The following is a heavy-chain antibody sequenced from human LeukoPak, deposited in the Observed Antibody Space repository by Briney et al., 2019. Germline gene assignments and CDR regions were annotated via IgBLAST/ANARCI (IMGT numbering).Heavy chain of an antibody. D-gene: IGHD2-15*01. J-gene: IGHJ6*02. CDR1: GGSINNKTYF. CDR3: ARQIGYCSGGSCYSWFYYYYGMDV. CDR2: IYYSGST. Sequence: SETLSLTCTVSGGSINNKTYFWGWIRQSPGKGLEWIGNIYYSGSTNYNPSLKSRVTISVDTSNNQFSLKLSSVTAADTAVYYCARQIGYCSGGSCYSWFYYYYGMDVWGQGTPVTVSS. V-gene: IGHV4-39*07.